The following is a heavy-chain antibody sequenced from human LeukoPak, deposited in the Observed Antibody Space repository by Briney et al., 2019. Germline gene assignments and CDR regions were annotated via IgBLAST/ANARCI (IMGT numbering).Heavy chain of an antibody. V-gene: IGHV1-2*02. CDR1: GYTFDGYY. CDR2: INPDSGVT. J-gene: IGHJ4*02. D-gene: IGHD3-22*01. CDR3: ATGGHPTSNHYYVPPDF. Sequence: ASVKVSCKTSGYTFDGYYIRWLRQAPGQGLEGVGWINPDSGVTDSTENFQGRVTMTSDTSITTVYMELTRLRSDDTAVYYCATGGHPTSNHYYVPPDFWGQGTLVSVSS.